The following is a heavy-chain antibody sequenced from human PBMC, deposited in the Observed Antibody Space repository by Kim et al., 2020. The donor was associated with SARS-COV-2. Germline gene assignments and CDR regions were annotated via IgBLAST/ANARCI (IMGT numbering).Heavy chain of an antibody. CDR3: ARHVPWQLPPRWFDY. J-gene: IGHJ4*02. CDR2: IYYSGST. CDR1: GGSISSSSYY. Sequence: SETLSLTCTVSGGSISSSSYYWGWIRQPPGKGLEWIGSIYYSGSTYYNPSLKSRVTISVDTSKNQFSLKLSSVTAADTAVYYCARHVPWQLPPRWFDYWGQGTLVTVSS. V-gene: IGHV4-39*01. D-gene: IGHD6-6*01.